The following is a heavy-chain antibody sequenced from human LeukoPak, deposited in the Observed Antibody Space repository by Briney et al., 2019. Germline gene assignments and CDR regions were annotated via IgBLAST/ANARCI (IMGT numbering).Heavy chain of an antibody. Sequence: SETLSLTCTASGVSISSYAWSWIRQPPGKGLEWIGYIYYSGSTNYNPSLMSRVTMSLDTPKNQFSLTLRSVTAADTAVYYCARARYGSGSYCFYYYGMDVWGQGTTVTVSS. CDR2: IYYSGST. J-gene: IGHJ6*02. V-gene: IGHV4-59*01. CDR3: ARARYGSGSYCFYYYGMDV. CDR1: GVSISSYA. D-gene: IGHD3-10*01.